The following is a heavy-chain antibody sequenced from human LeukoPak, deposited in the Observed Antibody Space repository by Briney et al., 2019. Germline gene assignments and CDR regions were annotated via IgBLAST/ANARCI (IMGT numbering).Heavy chain of an antibody. V-gene: IGHV3-7*01. Sequence: PGGSLRLSCAASGFTFSSYWMSWVRQAPGKGLEWVANIKQDGSEKYYVDSVNGRFTISRDNAKNSLYLQMNSLRAEDTAVYYCARRSVRWDYGGNKDHDAFDIWGQGTMVTVSS. CDR3: ARRSVRWDYGGNKDHDAFDI. CDR1: GFTFSSYW. D-gene: IGHD4-23*01. J-gene: IGHJ3*02. CDR2: IKQDGSEK.